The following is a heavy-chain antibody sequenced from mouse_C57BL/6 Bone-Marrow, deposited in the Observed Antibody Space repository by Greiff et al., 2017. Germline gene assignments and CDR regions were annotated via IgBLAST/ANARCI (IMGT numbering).Heavy chain of an antibody. V-gene: IGHV1-54*01. Sequence: VQLQQSGAELVRPGTSVKVSCKASGYAFTNYSIEWVKQRPGQGLEWIGVFNPGSGGTNYNETFKGKATLTADKTSSTAYMQLSSLTSEDSEVCFCAYGKTYGGKGTLGTVSA. CDR2: FNPGSGGT. D-gene: IGHD2-1*01. J-gene: IGHJ3*01. CDR3: AYGKTY. CDR1: GYAFTNYS.